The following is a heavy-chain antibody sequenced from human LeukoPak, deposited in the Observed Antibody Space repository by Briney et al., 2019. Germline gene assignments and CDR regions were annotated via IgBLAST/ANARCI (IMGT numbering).Heavy chain of an antibody. D-gene: IGHD1-26*01. CDR2: IKQDGSET. Sequence: GGSLRLSCAASGFTFTTYWMTWVRQAPGKGLEWVANIKQDGSETFYVDSVRGRFTVARDNAKNSLYLQMNSLRAEDTAVYYCAKDLGRYRNNYFDYWGQGTLVTVSS. CDR3: AKDLGRYRNNYFDY. V-gene: IGHV3-7*05. CDR1: GFTFTTYW. J-gene: IGHJ4*02.